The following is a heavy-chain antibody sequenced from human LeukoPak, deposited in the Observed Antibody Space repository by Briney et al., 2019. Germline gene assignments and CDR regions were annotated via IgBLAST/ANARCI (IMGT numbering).Heavy chain of an antibody. J-gene: IGHJ4*02. V-gene: IGHV4-34*01. Sequence: PPETLSLTCAVYGVSFSGYYWSWIRQPPGKGLEWIGEINHSGSTNYNPSLKSRVTISVDTSKNQFSLKLSSVTAADTAVYYCARIAGPLDYWGQGTLVTVSS. CDR1: GVSFSGYY. CDR3: ARIAGPLDY. D-gene: IGHD6-13*01. CDR2: INHSGST.